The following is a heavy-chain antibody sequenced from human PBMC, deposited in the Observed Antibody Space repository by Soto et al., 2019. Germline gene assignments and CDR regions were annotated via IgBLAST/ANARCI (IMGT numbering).Heavy chain of an antibody. V-gene: IGHV4-39*01. J-gene: IGHJ5*02. D-gene: IGHD3-3*01. CDR3: ARQRYITIFGAASYNWFDP. CDR1: GGSISSSSYY. Sequence: PSETLSLTCTVSGGSISSSSYYWGWIRQPPGKGLEWIGSIYYSGSTYYNPSLKSRVTISVDTSKNQFSLKLSSVTAADTAVYYCARQRYITIFGAASYNWFDPWGQGTLVTVSS. CDR2: IYYSGST.